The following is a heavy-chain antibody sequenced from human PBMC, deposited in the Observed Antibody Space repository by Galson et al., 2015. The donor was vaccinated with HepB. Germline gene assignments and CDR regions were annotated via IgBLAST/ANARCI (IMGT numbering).Heavy chain of an antibody. D-gene: IGHD3-22*01. V-gene: IGHV3-7*03. CDR2: IKQDGSEK. CDR3: ASEVMIVDASDAFEI. J-gene: IGHJ3*02. Sequence: SLRLSCAASGFTFSSYWMSWVRQAPGKGLEWVANIKQDGSEKYYVDSVKGRFIISRDNAKNSLYLQMNSLRAEDTAVYYCASEVMIVDASDAFEIWGQGTMVTVSS. CDR1: GFTFSSYW.